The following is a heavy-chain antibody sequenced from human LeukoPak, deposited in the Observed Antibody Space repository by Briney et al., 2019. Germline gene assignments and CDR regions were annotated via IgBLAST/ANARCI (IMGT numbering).Heavy chain of an antibody. CDR2: ISTDGGGT. D-gene: IGHD3-10*01. V-gene: IGHV3-64*01. CDR1: GFTFSNYG. J-gene: IGHJ4*02. Sequence: PGGSLRLSCAASGFTFSNYGMHWVRQAPGKGLEYVSAISTDGGGTYYVNSVKGRFTISRDNSKNTLYLQMGSLRAEDMAVYYCARYGSGSYYHYWGQGALVTVSS. CDR3: ARYGSGSYYHY.